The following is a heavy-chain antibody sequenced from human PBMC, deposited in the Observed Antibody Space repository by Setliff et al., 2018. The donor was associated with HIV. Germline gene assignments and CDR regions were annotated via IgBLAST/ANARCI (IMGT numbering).Heavy chain of an antibody. Sequence: LSLTCTVSGGSIKSSSYYWGWVRQAPGKGLEWLSYISSSGSTIYYADSVKGRFTVSRDNAKNSLYLQMNSLRAEDTAVYYCAKALGYYYDSSGYYYGRGAFDIWGQGTMVTVSS. J-gene: IGHJ3*02. V-gene: IGHV3-11*01. CDR1: GGSIKSSSYY. CDR3: AKALGYYYDSSGYYYGRGAFDI. CDR2: ISSSGSTI. D-gene: IGHD3-22*01.